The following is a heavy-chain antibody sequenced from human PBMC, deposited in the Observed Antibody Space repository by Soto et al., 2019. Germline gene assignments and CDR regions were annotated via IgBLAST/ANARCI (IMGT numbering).Heavy chain of an antibody. Sequence: SETLSLTCAVSSGSISSSNWWSWVRQPPGKGLEWIGEIYHSGSTNYNPSLKSRVTISVDKSKNQFSLKLSSVTAADTAVYYCARSVGTVTTAFDIWGQGTMVTVSS. J-gene: IGHJ3*02. D-gene: IGHD4-17*01. CDR3: ARSVGTVTTAFDI. CDR2: IYHSGST. V-gene: IGHV4-4*02. CDR1: SGSISSSNW.